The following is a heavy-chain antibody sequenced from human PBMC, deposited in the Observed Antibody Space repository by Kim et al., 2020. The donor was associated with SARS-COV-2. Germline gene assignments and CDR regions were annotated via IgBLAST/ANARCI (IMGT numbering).Heavy chain of an antibody. D-gene: IGHD3-9*01. CDR3: ARGPNVLRYFDRGGWGRRGFDY. Sequence: SETLSLTCAVYGGSFSGYYWSWIRQPPGKGLEWIGEINHSGSTNYNPSLKSRVTISVDTSKNQFSLKLSSVTAADTAVYYCARGPNVLRYFDRGGWGRRGFDYWGQGTLVTVSS. CDR1: GGSFSGYY. CDR2: INHSGST. V-gene: IGHV4-34*01. J-gene: IGHJ4*02.